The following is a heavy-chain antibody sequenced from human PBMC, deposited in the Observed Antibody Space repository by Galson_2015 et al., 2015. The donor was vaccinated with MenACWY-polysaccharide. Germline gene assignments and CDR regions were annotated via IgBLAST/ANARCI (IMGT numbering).Heavy chain of an antibody. V-gene: IGHV3-21*01. D-gene: IGHD2/OR15-2a*01. CDR2: IGNSPTYI. CDR1: GFTLSTYR. J-gene: IGHJ3*01. Sequence: SLRLSCAASGFTLSTYRMNWVRQAPGKGLEWVSSIGNSPTYIYYADSVKGRFTISRDNAKNSLYLQMISLRVDDTAIYYCAIHYFYEPSRTWEGAFDVWGQGTMVTVSS. CDR3: AIHYFYEPSRTWEGAFDV.